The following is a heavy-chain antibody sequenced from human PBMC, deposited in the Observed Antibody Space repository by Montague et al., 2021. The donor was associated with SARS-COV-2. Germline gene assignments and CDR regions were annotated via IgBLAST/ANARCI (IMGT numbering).Heavy chain of an antibody. CDR1: GDSVSSSDHY. V-gene: IGHV4-39*01. CDR3: ARRRLREDYFDF. J-gene: IGHJ4*02. CDR2: VYYSGYT. Sequence: SETLSLTCTVSGDSVSSSDHYWGWIRQPPGKGLEWLGIVYYSGYTYYXPSVKGRVTISIGASKNQFSLKLNSLTATDTAIYHCARRRLREDYFDFWGQGTLLTVSS. D-gene: IGHD4-17*01.